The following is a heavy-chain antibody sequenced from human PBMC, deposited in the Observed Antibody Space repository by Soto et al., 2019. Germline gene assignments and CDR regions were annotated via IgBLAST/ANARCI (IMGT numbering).Heavy chain of an antibody. D-gene: IGHD6-19*01. V-gene: IGHV3-7*05. CDR3: AREGSSGWIDY. CDR2: IKQDGSEK. Sequence: GGSLRLSCAASGFTFSSYWMSWVRQAPGKGLELVANIKQDGSEKYYVDSVKGRFTISRDNAKNSLYLQMNSLRAEDTAVYYCAREGSSGWIDYWGQGTLVTVSS. CDR1: GFTFSSYW. J-gene: IGHJ4*02.